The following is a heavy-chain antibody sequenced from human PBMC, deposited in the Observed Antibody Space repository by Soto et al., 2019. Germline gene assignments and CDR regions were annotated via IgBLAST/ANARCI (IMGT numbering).Heavy chain of an antibody. CDR1: GFTFSSYW. J-gene: IGHJ6*02. CDR3: ARDGPPPDSGYDPYNWNDDDYYYGMDV. CDR2: INSDGSST. D-gene: IGHD1-20*01. Sequence: SGGSLRLSCAASGFTFSSYWMHWVRQAPGKGLVWVSRINSDGSSTSYADSVKGRFTISRDNAKNTLYLQMNSLRAEDTAVYYCARDGPPPDSGYDPYNWNDDDYYYGMDVWGQGTTVTVSS. V-gene: IGHV3-74*01.